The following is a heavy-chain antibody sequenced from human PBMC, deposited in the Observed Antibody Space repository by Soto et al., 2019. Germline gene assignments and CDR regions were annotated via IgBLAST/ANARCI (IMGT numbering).Heavy chain of an antibody. V-gene: IGHV3-7*01. CDR3: ARDQGDDFWSGPCDY. Sequence: GGSLRLSCAASGFTFSSYWMSWVRQAPGKGLEWVANIKQDGSEKYYVDSVKGRFTISRDNAKNSLYLQMNSLRAEHTAVYYFARDQGDDFWSGPCDYWGQGTLVTVSS. CDR2: IKQDGSEK. J-gene: IGHJ4*02. CDR1: GFTFSSYW. D-gene: IGHD3-3*01.